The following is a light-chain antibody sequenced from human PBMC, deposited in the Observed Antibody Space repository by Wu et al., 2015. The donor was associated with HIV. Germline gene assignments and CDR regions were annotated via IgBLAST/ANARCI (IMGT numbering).Light chain of an antibody. Sequence: DIQMTQSPSTLSASVGDRVTITCRASQSISTWLAWYQQKPGKAPDLLIYKASSLDSGVPLRFSGSGSGTEFVLTISSLQPDDFATYYCQQYNSYSQWTFGQGTKVEI. J-gene: IGKJ1*01. CDR2: KAS. CDR1: QSISTW. V-gene: IGKV1-5*03. CDR3: QQYNSYSQWT.